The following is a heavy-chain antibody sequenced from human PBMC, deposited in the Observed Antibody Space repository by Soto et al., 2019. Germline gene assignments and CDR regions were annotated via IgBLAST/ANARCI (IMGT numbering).Heavy chain of an antibody. CDR1: GDSVSSDNYY. Sequence: SETLSLTCIVSGDSVSSDNYYWTWIRQPPGKGLEWIGYISSSGSTYYNPSLKSRVTISVDTSRNQFSLKLTSVTAADTAVYYCARDTRGYSRAFDYWGQGTLVTVSS. V-gene: IGHV4-61*01. CDR2: ISSSGST. D-gene: IGHD5-18*01. CDR3: ARDTRGYSRAFDY. J-gene: IGHJ4*02.